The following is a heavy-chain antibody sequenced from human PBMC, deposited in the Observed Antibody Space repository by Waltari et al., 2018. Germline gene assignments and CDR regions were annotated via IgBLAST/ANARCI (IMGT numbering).Heavy chain of an antibody. V-gene: IGHV4-34*01. Sequence: QVQLQQWGAGLLKPSETLSLTCAVYGGSFSGYYWSWIRQPPGKGLEWIGEINHSGSNHYSPSLKSRVTISVDTSKNQFSLKLSSVTAADTAVYYCAREVAPYQRVYFDYWGQGTLVTVSS. CDR2: INHSGSN. J-gene: IGHJ4*02. CDR1: GGSFSGYY. CDR3: AREVAPYQRVYFDY. D-gene: IGHD2-15*01.